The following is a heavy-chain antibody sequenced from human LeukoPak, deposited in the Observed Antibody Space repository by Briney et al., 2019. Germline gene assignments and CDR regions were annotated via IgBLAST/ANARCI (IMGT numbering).Heavy chain of an antibody. V-gene: IGHV3-30-3*01. CDR2: ISFDGSNK. D-gene: IGHD5-18*01. J-gene: IGHJ4*02. Sequence: GGSLRLSCAASGFTFSGSAMHWVRQAPGKGLQWVAVISFDGSNKYYADFVEGRFTISGDNSKNMLYLQMSSLRAEDTAVYFCARDLGYSYGFFDYWGQGTLVTVSS. CDR1: GFTFSGSA. CDR3: ARDLGYSYGFFDY.